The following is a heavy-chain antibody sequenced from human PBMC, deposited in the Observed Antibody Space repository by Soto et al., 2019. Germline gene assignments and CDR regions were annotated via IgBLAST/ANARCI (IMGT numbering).Heavy chain of an antibody. Sequence: QLQLVESGGGVVQPGRSLKLSCVASGLPFRNYAFHWVRQAPGKGLEWLAVMTDDRPEIYYADSVQGRFTISRDNSNNTLYLQMNSLRSEDTAVYYCSRQNTLGAATYFDYGGQGTLVTVSS. V-gene: IGHV3-30-3*01. J-gene: IGHJ4*02. CDR3: SRQNTLGAATYFDY. CDR1: GLPFRNYA. CDR2: MTDDRPEI. D-gene: IGHD1-26*01.